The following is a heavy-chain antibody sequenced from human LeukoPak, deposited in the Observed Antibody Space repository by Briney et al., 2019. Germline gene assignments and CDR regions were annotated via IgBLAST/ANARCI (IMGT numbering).Heavy chain of an antibody. CDR1: GFTFSSYS. V-gene: IGHV3-21*01. D-gene: IGHD6-13*01. Sequence: KPGGSLRLSCAASGFTFSSYSMNWVRQAPGKGLEWVSSISSSSSYIYYADSVKGRFTISRDNAKNSLYLQMNSLRAEDTAVYYCARVSAAGTAALDYWGQGTLVTASS. J-gene: IGHJ4*02. CDR3: ARVSAAGTAALDY. CDR2: ISSSSSYI.